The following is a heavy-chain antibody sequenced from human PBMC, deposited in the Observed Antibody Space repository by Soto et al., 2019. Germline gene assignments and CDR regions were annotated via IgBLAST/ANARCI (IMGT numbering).Heavy chain of an antibody. CDR1: GFMFSAYW. J-gene: IGHJ4*02. V-gene: IGHV3-7*01. CDR2: ISGGASDK. Sequence: EVQLVESGGRLVQTGGSLRLSCAASGFMFSAYWMSWVRQDPGKGLEWVATISGGASDKFYVDSVKGRFTISRDDSKNTLYLQMNSLRDEDTAVYYCVREDWHRFDSWGQGTLVTVSS. D-gene: IGHD2-21*01. CDR3: VREDWHRFDS.